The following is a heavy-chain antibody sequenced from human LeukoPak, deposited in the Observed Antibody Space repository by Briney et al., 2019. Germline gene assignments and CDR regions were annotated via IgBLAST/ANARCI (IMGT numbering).Heavy chain of an antibody. CDR2: INHSGST. Sequence: SETLSLTCAVYGGSFSGYYWSWIRQTPGKGLEWIGEINHSGSTNYNPSLNSRVTISVDTSKNHFSLKLSSVTAADTAVYYCARSIYCSGGSSYLWYFDLWGPGTQVTVSS. CDR3: ARSIYCSGGSSYLWYFDL. D-gene: IGHD2-15*01. J-gene: IGHJ2*01. CDR1: GGSFSGYY. V-gene: IGHV4-34*01.